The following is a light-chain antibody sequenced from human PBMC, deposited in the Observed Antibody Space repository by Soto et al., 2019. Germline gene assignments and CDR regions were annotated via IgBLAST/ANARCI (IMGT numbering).Light chain of an antibody. J-gene: IGKJ1*01. CDR1: QSIGSSY. CDR3: QKHGSSPRT. Sequence: EIVLTQSPGTLSLSPGERATLSCRASQSIGSSYLAWYQQKPGQAPRLLIYEASTRAAGIPDTFSGSGSGTDFTLTISRLEPEDFAVYYCQKHGSSPRTFGQGTKVETK. CDR2: EAS. V-gene: IGKV3-20*01.